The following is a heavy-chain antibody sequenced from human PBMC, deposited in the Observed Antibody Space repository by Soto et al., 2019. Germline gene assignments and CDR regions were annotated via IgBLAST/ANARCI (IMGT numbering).Heavy chain of an antibody. D-gene: IGHD3-10*01. CDR2: LDGAGGST. V-gene: IGHV3-23*01. Sequence: GGSLRLSXLASGFTFSDFAMTWVRHVPGRGLEWAASLDGAGGSTYYAESVRGRFSISRDNSQNTLFLQMKRLTVDDTAIYYCAAPRDEYGSGVSWFTYGMDIWGQGTTVTVSS. CDR1: GFTFSDFA. J-gene: IGHJ6*02. CDR3: AAPRDEYGSGVSWFTYGMDI.